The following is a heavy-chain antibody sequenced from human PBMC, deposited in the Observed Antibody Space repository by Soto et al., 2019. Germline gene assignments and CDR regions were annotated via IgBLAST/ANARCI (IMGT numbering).Heavy chain of an antibody. J-gene: IGHJ6*03. Sequence: PSETLSLTCAVYGGSFSGYYWSWIRQPPGKGLEWIGEINHSGSTNYNPSLKSRVTISVDTSKNQFSLKLSSVTAADTAVYYCARGPRREMASYSSSSRGGYYYYYYMDVWGKGTTVTVFS. CDR2: INHSGST. CDR1: GGSFSGYY. D-gene: IGHD6-6*01. CDR3: ARGPRREMASYSSSSRGGYYYYYYMDV. V-gene: IGHV4-34*01.